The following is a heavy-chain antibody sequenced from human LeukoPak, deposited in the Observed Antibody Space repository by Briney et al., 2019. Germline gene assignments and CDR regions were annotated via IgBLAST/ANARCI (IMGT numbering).Heavy chain of an antibody. CDR3: AREPGETVLTRHYSYVIAV. V-gene: IGHV3-13*01. CDR2: IGTGDDT. D-gene: IGHD3-10*01. J-gene: IGHJ6*04. Sequence: PGGSLRLSCAASGFTFSTYDMHWVRQVTGKGLEWVSAIGTGDDTYYLGSVKGRFTISRENAKNVLYLQMSSLRAEDTAVYYCAREPGETVLTRHYSYVIAVGAKGPTAPV. CDR1: GFTFSTYD.